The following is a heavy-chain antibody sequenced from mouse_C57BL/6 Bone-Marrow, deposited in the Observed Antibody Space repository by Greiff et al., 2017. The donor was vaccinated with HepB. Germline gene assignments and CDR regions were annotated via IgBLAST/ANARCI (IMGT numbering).Heavy chain of an antibody. V-gene: IGHV1-31*01. J-gene: IGHJ3*01. CDR3: ARKGLYDFFAY. D-gene: IGHD2-12*01. CDR1: GYSFTGYY. CDR2: IYPYNGVS. Sequence: EVKLMESGPELVKPGASVKISCKASGYSFTGYYMHWVKQSHGNILDWIGYIYPYNGVSSYNQKFKGKATLTVDKSSSTAYMELRSLTSEDSAVYYCARKGLYDFFAYWGQGTLVTVSA.